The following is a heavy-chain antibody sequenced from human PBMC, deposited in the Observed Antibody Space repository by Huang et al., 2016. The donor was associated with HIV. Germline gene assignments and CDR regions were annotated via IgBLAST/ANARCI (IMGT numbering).Heavy chain of an antibody. J-gene: IGHJ4*02. D-gene: IGHD3-22*01. V-gene: IGHV3-74*01. CDR1: GFSISSYW. CDR3: ARDPRIQSWLNFFDY. CDR2: MNRDGSSK. Sequence: EVQLVESGGGLVQPGGSLRLYCAASGFSISSYWMHWVRQAPGKGLVWVSRMNRDGSSKSDADSVKGRFTISRDNAKNTLYLQMNSLRAEDTAVYYCARDPRIQSWLNFFDYWGQGTLVSVSS.